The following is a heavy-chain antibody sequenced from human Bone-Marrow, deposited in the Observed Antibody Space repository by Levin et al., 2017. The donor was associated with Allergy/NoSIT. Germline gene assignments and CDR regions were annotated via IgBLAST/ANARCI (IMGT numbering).Heavy chain of an antibody. V-gene: IGHV3-49*03. CDR3: ARDVATWFY. J-gene: IGHJ4*02. CDR2: IRSKTYGETT. CDR1: GITFGDYA. Sequence: GESLKISCTISGITFGDYAVSWFRQAPGEGLEWLAFIRSKTYGETTEYAASVEGRFTISRDDSRSVAYLQLNNLTPKDTAVYFCARDVATWFYWGQGTLVTVSS. D-gene: IGHD2-15*01.